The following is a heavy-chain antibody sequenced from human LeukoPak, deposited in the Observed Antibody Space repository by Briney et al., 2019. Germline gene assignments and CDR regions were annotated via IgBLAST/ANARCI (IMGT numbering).Heavy chain of an antibody. V-gene: IGHV3-23*01. J-gene: IGHJ4*02. D-gene: IGHD6-19*01. Sequence: PGASLRLSCAASGFTFSSYAMSWVRQAPGKGLEWVSAISGSGSSTYYADSVKGRFTISRDNSKNTLYLQMNSLRAEDTAVYYCAKVYSSGWFTLYYFDYWGQGTLVTVSS. CDR1: GFTFSSYA. CDR2: ISGSGSST. CDR3: AKVYSSGWFTLYYFDY.